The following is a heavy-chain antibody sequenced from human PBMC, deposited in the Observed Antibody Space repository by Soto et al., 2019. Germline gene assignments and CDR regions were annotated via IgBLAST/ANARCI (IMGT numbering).Heavy chain of an antibody. J-gene: IGHJ4*02. CDR2: IWYDGSNK. CDR3: ARDRVDYGDYVLVDY. V-gene: IGHV3-33*01. D-gene: IGHD4-17*01. CDR1: GFTFSSYG. Sequence: GGSLRLSCAASGFTFSSYGMHWVRQAPGKGLEWVAVIWYDGSNKYYADSVKGRFTISRDNSKNTLYLQMNSLRAEDTAVYYCARDRVDYGDYVLVDYWGQGTLVTVSS.